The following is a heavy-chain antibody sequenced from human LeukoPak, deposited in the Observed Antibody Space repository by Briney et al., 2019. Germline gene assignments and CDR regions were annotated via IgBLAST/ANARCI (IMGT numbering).Heavy chain of an antibody. CDR3: ARMSSGWYWGGPGFDN. J-gene: IGHJ4*02. Sequence: SETLSLTCIVSGGSLCATNYHWGWVRQPPGKGLEWIGTINYSGDTQYNPSLRSRLTMSVDTSKNQLSLKLTSVTAADTAVYYCARMSSGWYWGGPGFDNWGQGTLVTVSS. CDR2: INYSGDT. V-gene: IGHV4-39*01. D-gene: IGHD6-19*01. CDR1: GGSLCATNYH.